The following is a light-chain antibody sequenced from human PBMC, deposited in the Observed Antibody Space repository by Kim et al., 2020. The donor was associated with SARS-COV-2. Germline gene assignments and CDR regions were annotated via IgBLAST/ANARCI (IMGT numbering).Light chain of an antibody. CDR1: SSDVGGYKY. V-gene: IGLV2-14*03. Sequence: QPVLTQPASVSGSPGQSITISCTGTSSDVGGYKYVSWYQQHPGKAPQVIIYDVSNRPSGVSNRFSGSKSGNTASLTISGLQAEDEADFYCSSYTSGSTNYVFGTGTKVTVL. CDR2: DVS. J-gene: IGLJ1*01. CDR3: SSYTSGSTNYV.